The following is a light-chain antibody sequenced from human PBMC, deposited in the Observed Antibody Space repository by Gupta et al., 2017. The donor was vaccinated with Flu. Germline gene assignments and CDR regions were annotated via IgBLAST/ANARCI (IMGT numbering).Light chain of an antibody. J-gene: IGKJ1*01. CDR3: QQYKNWPWT. CDR1: QSVSSN. Sequence: EIVMTQSPATLSVSPGERATLSCRASQSVSSNLAWYQQKPGQAPRLLIYGASTRATGIPARFSGSGSGTELTLTISSLKSEDFAVYYCQQYKNWPWTFGQGTKVEIK. CDR2: GAS. V-gene: IGKV3-15*01.